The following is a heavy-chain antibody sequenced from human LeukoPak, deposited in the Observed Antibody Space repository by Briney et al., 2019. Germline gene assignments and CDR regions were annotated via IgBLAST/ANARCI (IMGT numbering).Heavy chain of an antibody. J-gene: IGHJ4*02. CDR2: IYTGGGT. D-gene: IGHD6-19*01. CDR1: GFTVSSNY. Sequence: GGSLRLSCAASGFTVSSNYMSWVRQAPGKGLECVSVIYTGGGTYYADSVKGRFTISRDNSKNTLHLQMNSLRAEDTAVYYCARDREVIAVALWYFDYWGQGTLVTVSS. V-gene: IGHV3-53*01. CDR3: ARDREVIAVALWYFDY.